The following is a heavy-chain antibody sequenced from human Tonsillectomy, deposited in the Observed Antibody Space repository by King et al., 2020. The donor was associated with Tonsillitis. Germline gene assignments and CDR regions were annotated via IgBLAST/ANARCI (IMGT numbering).Heavy chain of an antibody. J-gene: IGHJ4*02. CDR1: GGSISSSSYY. CDR3: ASIAALSPHVDY. V-gene: IGHV4-39*01. D-gene: IGHD6-6*01. Sequence: QLQESGPGLVKPSETLSLTCTVSGGSISSSSYYWGWIRQPPGKGLEWIGSIYFSGSTYYNPSLKSRVTISVDMSKNQFSLQLSSVTAADTAVYYCASIAALSPHVDYWGQGTLVTVSS. CDR2: IYFSGST.